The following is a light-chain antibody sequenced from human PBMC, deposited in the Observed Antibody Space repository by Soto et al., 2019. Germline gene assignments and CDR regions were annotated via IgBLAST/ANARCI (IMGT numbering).Light chain of an antibody. J-gene: IGKJ2*01. CDR3: QQYDNLPPYT. CDR1: QGISSY. Sequence: DIQLTQSPSFLSASVGDRVTITCRASQGISSYLAWYQQKPGKAPKLLIYAASTLQSGVPSRFSGSGSGTDFTFTISSLQPEDIATYYCQQYDNLPPYTFGQGTKVDIK. V-gene: IGKV1-9*01. CDR2: AAS.